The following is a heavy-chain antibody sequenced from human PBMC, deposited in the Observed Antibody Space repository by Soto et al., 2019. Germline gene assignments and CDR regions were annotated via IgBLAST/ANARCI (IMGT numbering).Heavy chain of an antibody. CDR2: INAVNGNT. CDR1: GYTFTPYP. Sequence: QVQLVQSGAEVKKPGASVKVSCKASGYTFTPYPVHWVRQAPGQRLEWMGWINAVNGNTKYSQKFQGRVTITRATSASTAYMELSSLRSEDTAVYYCARAGSRTSWYYYYMDVWGKGTTVTVSS. J-gene: IGHJ6*03. CDR3: ARAGSRTSWYYYYMDV. V-gene: IGHV1-3*01. D-gene: IGHD6-13*01.